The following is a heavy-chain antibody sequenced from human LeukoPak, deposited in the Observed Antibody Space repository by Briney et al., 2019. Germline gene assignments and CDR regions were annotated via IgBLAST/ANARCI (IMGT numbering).Heavy chain of an antibody. Sequence: GASVKVSCKASGYTFTSYGISWVRQAPGQGLEWMGWISTYNGNTNYAQKLQGRVTMTTDTSTSTTYMELRSLRSDDTAVYYCARDRPGDSGSYWGYYYYYYMDVWGKGTTVTVSS. CDR3: ARDRPGDSGSYWGYYYYYYMDV. V-gene: IGHV1-18*01. CDR2: ISTYNGNT. D-gene: IGHD1-26*01. CDR1: GYTFTSYG. J-gene: IGHJ6*03.